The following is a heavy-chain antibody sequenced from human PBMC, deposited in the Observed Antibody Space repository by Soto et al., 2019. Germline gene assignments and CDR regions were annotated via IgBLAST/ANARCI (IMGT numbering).Heavy chain of an antibody. Sequence: QVPLQQWGAGLLKPSETLSLSCAVYGQSFSGHSWAWIRQPPGKGLEWIGEISESGSTYYNPSLKSRVTISTDTSKNQFSLKLNSVTAADTAAYFCARGSGIVALPGELEDVNYDFWGQGTLVNVSS. CDR2: ISESGST. J-gene: IGHJ4*02. V-gene: IGHV4-34*01. D-gene: IGHD1-1*01. CDR1: GQSFSGHS. CDR3: ARGSGIVALPGELEDVNYDF.